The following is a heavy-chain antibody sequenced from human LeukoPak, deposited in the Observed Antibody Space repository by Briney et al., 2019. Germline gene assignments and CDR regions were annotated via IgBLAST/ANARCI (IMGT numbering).Heavy chain of an antibody. CDR2: IYYTGSA. Sequence: PSETLSLTCTVSGGSISSGDYYWSWIRQHPGKGLEWIGYIYYTGSAFYNPSLRSRVTVSVDTSKNQFSLNLSSVTAADTAVYYCGRALWVVPAPYYFHSWGQGTLVTVSS. CDR1: GGSISSGDYY. J-gene: IGHJ4*02. CDR3: GRALWVVPAPYYFHS. D-gene: IGHD2-2*01. V-gene: IGHV4-31*03.